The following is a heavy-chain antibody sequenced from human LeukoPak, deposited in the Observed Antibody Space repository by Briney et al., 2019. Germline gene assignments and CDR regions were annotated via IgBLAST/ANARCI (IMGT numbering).Heavy chain of an antibody. CDR2: ISGSGGST. V-gene: IGHV3-23*01. J-gene: IGHJ4*02. D-gene: IGHD4/OR15-4a*01. CDR1: GFTFNNFA. CDR3: ARRAGAYSHPYDY. Sequence: GGSLRLSCAASGFTFNNFAMSWVSQAPGKGLEWVSAISGSGGSTYYADSVKGRFTISRANSKNTLYLQMNSLRAEDTAVYYCARRAGAYSHPYDYWGQGTLVTVSS.